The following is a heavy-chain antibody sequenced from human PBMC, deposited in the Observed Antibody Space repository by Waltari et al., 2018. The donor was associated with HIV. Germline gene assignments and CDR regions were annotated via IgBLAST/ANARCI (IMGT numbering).Heavy chain of an antibody. CDR3: ARDLQLGGDD. D-gene: IGHD2-2*01. CDR1: GFTFSSYW. CDR2: MNSDGSST. J-gene: IGHJ4*02. Sequence: EVQLVESGGGLVQPGGSLRLSCAASGFTFSSYWMHWVRQAPVKGLVWVARMNSDGSSTSYADSVKGRFTISRDNGKSTLYLQMNRLRAEDTAVYYCARDLQLGGDDWGQGTLVTVSS. V-gene: IGHV3-74*01.